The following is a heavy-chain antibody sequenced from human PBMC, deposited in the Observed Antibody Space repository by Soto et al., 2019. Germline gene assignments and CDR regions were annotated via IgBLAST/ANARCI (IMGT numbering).Heavy chain of an antibody. D-gene: IGHD2-21*02. CDR1: GFTFSTYA. J-gene: IGHJ6*02. CDR2: ISGSGDST. CDR3: EKAGVHCGSGGHGMDV. Sequence: GGSLRLSCAASGFTFSTYAMTWVRQAPGRGLEWVSSISGSGDSTYYADSVKGRFTISRDNSKNTLYLQMNSLRAEDTAVYYCEKAGVHCGSGGHGMDVWGQGTTVTVSS. V-gene: IGHV3-23*01.